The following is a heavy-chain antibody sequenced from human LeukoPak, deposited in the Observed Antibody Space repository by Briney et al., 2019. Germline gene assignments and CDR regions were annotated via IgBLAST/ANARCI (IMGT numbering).Heavy chain of an antibody. CDR3: ARDYYGSRSSSFGA. Sequence: SSVKVSCKASGYTFTSYDINWVRQATGQGLEWMGWMNPNSGNTGYVQNFQGRVTITRDTSIDKAYMELTSLRYDETAVYYCARDYYGSRSSSFGAWGQGTLVTVSS. V-gene: IGHV1-8*01. CDR2: MNPNSGNT. J-gene: IGHJ5*02. CDR1: GYTFTSYD. D-gene: IGHD3-10*01.